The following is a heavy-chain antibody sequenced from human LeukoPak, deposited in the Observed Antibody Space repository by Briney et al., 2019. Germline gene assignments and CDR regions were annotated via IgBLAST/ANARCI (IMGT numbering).Heavy chain of an antibody. Sequence: PSETLSLTCTVSGGSISSYYWSWIRQPAGKGLEWIGRIYTSGSTNYNPSLKSRVTMSVDTSKNQFSLKLSSVTAADTAVYYCARGRDGGYGSYYYYYMDVWGKGTTVTVSS. CDR3: ARGRDGGYGSYYYYYMDV. CDR2: IYTSGST. J-gene: IGHJ6*03. D-gene: IGHD5-12*01. CDR1: GGSISSYY. V-gene: IGHV4-4*07.